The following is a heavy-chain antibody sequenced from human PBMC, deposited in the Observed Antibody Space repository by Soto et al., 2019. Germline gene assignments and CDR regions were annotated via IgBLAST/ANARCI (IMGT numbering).Heavy chain of an antibody. Sequence: SETLSLTCTVSGGSISSYYWSWIRQPPGKGLEWIRYIYYSGSTNYNPSLKSRVTISVDTSKNQFSLKLSSVTAADTAVYYCARTYYYGSASYLASPNYYYYYMDVWGKGTTVTVSS. CDR3: ARTYYYGSASYLASPNYYYYYMDV. CDR1: GGSISSYY. V-gene: IGHV4-59*01. D-gene: IGHD3-10*01. CDR2: IYYSGST. J-gene: IGHJ6*03.